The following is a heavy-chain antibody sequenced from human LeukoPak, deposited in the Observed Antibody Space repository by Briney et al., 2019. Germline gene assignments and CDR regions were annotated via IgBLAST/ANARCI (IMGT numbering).Heavy chain of an antibody. CDR1: GGSISSSSYY. D-gene: IGHD3-16*02. CDR2: IYYSGST. CDR3: ARDRGDYVWGSYRSNWFDP. Sequence: SETLSLTCTVSGGSISSSSYYWGWIRQPPGKGLEWIGSIYYSGSTYYNPSLKSRVTISVGTSKNQFSLKLSSVTAADTAVYYCARDRGDYVWGSYRSNWFDPWGQGTLVTVSS. J-gene: IGHJ5*02. V-gene: IGHV4-39*07.